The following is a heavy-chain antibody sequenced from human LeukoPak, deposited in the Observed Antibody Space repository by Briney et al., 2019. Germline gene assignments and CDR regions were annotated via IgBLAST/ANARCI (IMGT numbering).Heavy chain of an antibody. CDR3: ARGGSGWYEGDY. D-gene: IGHD6-19*01. CDR2: ISYDGMSK. CDR1: GITFSSYA. V-gene: IGHV3-30*04. Sequence: GGSLRLSCAASGITFSSYAMHWVRQAPGKGLKWVAVISYDGMSKYYADSVKGRFTISRDNSKSTLYLQMNSLRAEDTAVYYCARGGSGWYEGDYWGQGTLVTVSS. J-gene: IGHJ4*02.